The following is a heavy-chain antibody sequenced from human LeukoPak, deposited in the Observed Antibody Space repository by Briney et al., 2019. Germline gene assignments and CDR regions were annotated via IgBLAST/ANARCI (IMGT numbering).Heavy chain of an antibody. CDR3: ARSRVGFDY. D-gene: IGHD1-26*01. CDR1: GFTFSSYA. V-gene: IGHV3-30-3*01. Sequence: PGGSLRLSCAASGFTFSSYAMHWVRQAPGKGLEWVAVISYDGINKYYADSVKGRFTISRDNSKNTLYLQMNSLRPEDTAVYYCARSRVGFDYWGQGTLVTVSS. CDR2: ISYDGINK. J-gene: IGHJ4*02.